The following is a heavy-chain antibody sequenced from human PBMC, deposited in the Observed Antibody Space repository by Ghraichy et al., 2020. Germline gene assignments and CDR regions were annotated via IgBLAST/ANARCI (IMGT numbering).Heavy chain of an antibody. V-gene: IGHV1-69*13. J-gene: IGHJ4*02. Sequence: SVKVSCKASGDFFSSYAISWVRQAPGQGLEWMGGIIPIFGSPDYAQKFQARLTITVDESASTTYMELSSLTSDDTAVYYCASKLVNCGGDCHYYFDYWGQGTLVTVSS. CDR3: ASKLVNCGGDCHYYFDY. D-gene: IGHD2-21*02. CDR2: IIPIFGSP. CDR1: GDFFSSYA.